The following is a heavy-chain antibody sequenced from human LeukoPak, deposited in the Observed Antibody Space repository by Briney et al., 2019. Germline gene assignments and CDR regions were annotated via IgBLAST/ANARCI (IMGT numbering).Heavy chain of an antibody. J-gene: IGHJ6*03. D-gene: IGHD6-19*01. CDR1: GFTFSSYW. V-gene: IGHV3-74*01. CDR2: INSDGSST. Sequence: GGSLRLSCAASGFTFSSYWMHWVRQAPGKGLVWVSRINSDGSSTSYADSVKGRFTISRDNAKNTLYLQMNSLRAEDTAVYYCGSSGQKDYYYYMDVWGKGTTVTISS. CDR3: GSSGQKDYYYYMDV.